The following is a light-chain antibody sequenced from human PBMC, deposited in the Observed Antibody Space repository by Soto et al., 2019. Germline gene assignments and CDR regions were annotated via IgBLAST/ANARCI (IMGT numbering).Light chain of an antibody. V-gene: IGLV2-23*02. J-gene: IGLJ1*01. Sequence: QSALTQPASVSGSPGQSITISCTGTSSDVGSYNLVSWYQQHPGKAPKLMVYEVSKRPSGVSNRFSGSKSGNTASLTISWLQAEDEADYYGCSYAGSSTLYVFGTGTKLTVL. CDR1: SSDVGSYNL. CDR2: EVS. CDR3: CSYAGSSTLYV.